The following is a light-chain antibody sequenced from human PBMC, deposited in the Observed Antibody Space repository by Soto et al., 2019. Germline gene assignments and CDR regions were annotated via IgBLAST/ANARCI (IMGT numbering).Light chain of an antibody. CDR1: QSVSSN. J-gene: IGKJ1*01. CDR2: GAS. CDR3: QQYNNWPRT. Sequence: EILMTQSPATLSVSPGERATLSCRASQSVSSNLAWYQQTPGQAPTLLLYGASTRDTGIPARFSGIRSGTECTLPLSRLQSEDFEVYYGQQYNNWPRTFGQGTKVDI. V-gene: IGKV3-15*01.